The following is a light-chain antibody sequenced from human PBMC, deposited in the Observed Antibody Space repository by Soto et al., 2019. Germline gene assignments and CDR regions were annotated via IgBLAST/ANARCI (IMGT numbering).Light chain of an antibody. CDR3: QQTYSNPT. CDR2: GAS. J-gene: IGKJ5*01. Sequence: DIKMTQSPSSLSAFLGDRVTLTCRASQSISSYLNWYQQKPGKAPKLLIYGASSLQGGVPSRLSGSGSGTDFTLTIRSLKPEYFATYYCQQTYSNPTFGQGTRLEIK. V-gene: IGKV1-39*01. CDR1: QSISSY.